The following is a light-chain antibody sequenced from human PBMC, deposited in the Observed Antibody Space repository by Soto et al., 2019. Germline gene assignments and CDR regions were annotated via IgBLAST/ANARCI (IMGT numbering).Light chain of an antibody. Sequence: QLVLTQSPSVSASLGASVKLTCTLRSGHSSYAIAWHQQQPDKGPRYLMKVNSDGSHSKGDGIPDRFSGSTSGAERYLTISSLQSEDEADYYCQTWGTGSGVFGGGTKVTVL. V-gene: IGLV4-69*01. CDR1: SGHSSYA. CDR3: QTWGTGSGV. J-gene: IGLJ3*02. CDR2: VNSDGSH.